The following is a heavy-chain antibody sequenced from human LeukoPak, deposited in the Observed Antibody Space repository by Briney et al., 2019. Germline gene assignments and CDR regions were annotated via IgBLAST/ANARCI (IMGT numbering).Heavy chain of an antibody. J-gene: IGHJ5*02. D-gene: IGHD3-3*01. CDR3: ARGPLYYDFWSGYYLRTGFDP. CDR1: GYTFTSYD. Sequence: ASVKVSCKASGYTFTSYDINWVRQATGQGLEWMGWMNPNSGNTGYAQKFQGRVTMTRNTSISTAYMELSSLRSEDTAVYYCARGPLYYDFWSGYYLRTGFDPWGQGTLVTVSS. CDR2: MNPNSGNT. V-gene: IGHV1-8*01.